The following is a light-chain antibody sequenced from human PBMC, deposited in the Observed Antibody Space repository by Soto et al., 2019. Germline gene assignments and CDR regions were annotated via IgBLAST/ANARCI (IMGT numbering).Light chain of an antibody. J-gene: IGKJ1*01. V-gene: IGKV3-20*01. CDR1: QSVSSSY. CDR2: GAS. Sequence: EIVLMQSPGTLFLSAGERATLSCTASQSVSSSYLAWYQQKPGQAPRLVIHGASSRASGIPDRFSGSGSGTDFTLTISRLEPEDPAVFYCQQYGSSPRTFGQGTKVEIK. CDR3: QQYGSSPRT.